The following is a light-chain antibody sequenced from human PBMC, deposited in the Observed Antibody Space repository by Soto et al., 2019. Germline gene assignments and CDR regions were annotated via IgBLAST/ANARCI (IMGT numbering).Light chain of an antibody. CDR1: SSNIGKNY. CDR3: STWDTSLTAVL. V-gene: IGLV1-51*02. Sequence: QSVLTQPPSVSAASGQKVTISCSGSSSNIGKNYVSWYQQLPGTAPKVVIYETNNRPSGIPDRFSGSKSGTSATLGITGLQTGDEADYYCSTWDTSLTAVLFGGGTKLTVL. CDR2: ETN. J-gene: IGLJ2*01.